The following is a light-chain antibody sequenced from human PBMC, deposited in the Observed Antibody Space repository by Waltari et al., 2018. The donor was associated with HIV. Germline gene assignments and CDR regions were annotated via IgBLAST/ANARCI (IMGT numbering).Light chain of an antibody. CDR2: DVS. CDR1: NIGSQS. V-gene: IGLV3-21*02. Sequence: SYVLTQSPSVSVAPGQTARITCGGHNIGSQSVHWYQQKPGQAPVLVVFDVSDRPSGIPERFSGFNSENTATLTISRVEVGDEADHSSQVWDSATDHCVFGAGTKLTVL. CDR3: QVWDSATDHCV. J-gene: IGLJ2*01.